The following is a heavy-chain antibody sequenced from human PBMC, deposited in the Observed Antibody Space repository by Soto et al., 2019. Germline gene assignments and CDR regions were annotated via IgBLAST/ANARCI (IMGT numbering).Heavy chain of an antibody. V-gene: IGHV4-31*03. D-gene: IGHD2-2*01. Sequence: PSETLSLTCTVSGGSISSGGYYWSWIRQHPGKGLEGIGYIYYSGSTYYNPSLKSRVTISVDKSKNQVSLKLSSVTAEDAAVYYGARAIVVPALDYWGQGTRVTVPQ. CDR3: ARAIVVPALDY. CDR2: IYYSGST. CDR1: GGSISSGGYY. J-gene: IGHJ4*02.